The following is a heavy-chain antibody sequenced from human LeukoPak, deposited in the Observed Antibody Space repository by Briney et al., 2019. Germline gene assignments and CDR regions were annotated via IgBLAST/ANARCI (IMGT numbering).Heavy chain of an antibody. CDR3: ARRNHYYGSGSYYNGHYYFDY. CDR2: IYPGDSDT. V-gene: IGHV5-51*01. D-gene: IGHD3-10*01. J-gene: IGHJ4*02. CDR1: GYSFTSYW. Sequence: GESLKISCKDSGYSFTSYWIGWVRQMPGKGLEWMGIIYPGDSDTRYSPSFQGQVTISADKSISTAYLQWSSLKASDTAMYYCARRNHYYGSGSYYNGHYYFDYWGQGTLVTVSS.